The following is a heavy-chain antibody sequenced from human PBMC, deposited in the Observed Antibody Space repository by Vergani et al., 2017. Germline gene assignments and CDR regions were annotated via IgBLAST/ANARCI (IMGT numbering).Heavy chain of an antibody. CDR2: ISWNSGSI. D-gene: IGHD5-24*01. CDR3: AKDIDGRVAEYYFDY. J-gene: IGHJ4*02. V-gene: IGHV3-9*01. CDR1: GFPFDDFA. Sequence: EVQLVESGGGWERPGRPWRLSFEALGFPFDDFAMHWVGQAPGKGLEGVSGISWNSGSIGYADSVKGRFTISRDNAKNSLYLQMNSLRVEDTALYYCAKDIDGRVAEYYFDYWGQGTLVTVSS.